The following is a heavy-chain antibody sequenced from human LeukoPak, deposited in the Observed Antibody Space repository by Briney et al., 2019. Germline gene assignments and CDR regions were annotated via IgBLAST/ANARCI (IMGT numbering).Heavy chain of an antibody. J-gene: IGHJ6*03. V-gene: IGHV4-59*12. CDR1: GGSISSYY. D-gene: IGHD5-18*01. CDR3: ARGRGYSYGHYYYYYMDV. Sequence: SETLSLTCTVSGGSISSYYWSWIRQPPGKGLEWIGYIYYSGSTNYNPSLKSRVTISVDTSKNQFSLKLSSVAAADTAVYYCARGRGYSYGHYYYYYMDVWGKGTTVTVSS. CDR2: IYYSGST.